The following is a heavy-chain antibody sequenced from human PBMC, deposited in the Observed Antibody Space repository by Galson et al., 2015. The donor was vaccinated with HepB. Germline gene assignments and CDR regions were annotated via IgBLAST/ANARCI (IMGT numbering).Heavy chain of an antibody. CDR3: TTSRYYDSSGYWAQPV. D-gene: IGHD3-22*01. CDR1: GFTFSNAC. V-gene: IGHV3-15*01. CDR2: IKSTTDGGTT. Sequence: SLRLSCAASGFTFSNACMTWVRQAPGKRLEWVGRIKSTTDGGTTDYAAPVKGRFTISRDDSKNTLYLHMNSLKTEDTAVYYCTTSRYYDSSGYWAQPVWGQGTTVTVSS. J-gene: IGHJ6*02.